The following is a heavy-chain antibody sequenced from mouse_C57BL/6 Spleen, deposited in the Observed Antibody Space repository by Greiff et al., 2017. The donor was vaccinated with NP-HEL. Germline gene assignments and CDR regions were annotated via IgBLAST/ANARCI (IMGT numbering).Heavy chain of an antibody. CDR2: ISSGSSTI. D-gene: IGHD1-1*01. CDR3: ARRGYYYGSSHYYAMDY. Sequence: EVMLVESGGGLVKPGGSLKLSCAASGFTFSDYGMHWVRQAPEKGLEWVAYISSGSSTIYYADTVKGRFTISRDNAKNTLFLQMTSLRSEDTAMYYCARRGYYYGSSHYYAMDYWGQGTSVTVSS. V-gene: IGHV5-17*01. J-gene: IGHJ4*01. CDR1: GFTFSDYG.